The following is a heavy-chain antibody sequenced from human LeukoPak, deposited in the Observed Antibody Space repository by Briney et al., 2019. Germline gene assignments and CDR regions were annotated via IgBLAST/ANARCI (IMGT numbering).Heavy chain of an antibody. CDR1: GGTFSSYA. J-gene: IGHJ6*04. CDR3: ARARIAADSYYYYGMDV. CDR2: IIPIFGTA. Sequence: SVKVSCKASGGTFSSYAISWVRQAPGQGLEWMGGIIPIFGTANYAQKFQGRVTITADESTSTAYMELSSLRSEDTAVYYCARARIAADSYYYYGMDVWGKGTTVTVSS. V-gene: IGHV1-69*01. D-gene: IGHD6-13*01.